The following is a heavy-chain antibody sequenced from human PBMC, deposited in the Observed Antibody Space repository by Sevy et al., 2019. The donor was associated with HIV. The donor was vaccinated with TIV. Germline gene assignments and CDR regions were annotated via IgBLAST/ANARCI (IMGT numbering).Heavy chain of an antibody. CDR2: TSAYNGNT. CDR3: ARDRNNYDSSGYPKGMDV. D-gene: IGHD3-22*01. Sequence: ASVKVSCKASGYTFTRYGITWVRQAPGQGLEWMGWTSAYNGNTNYAQKVQDRVTMTTDMSTSTAYMELRSLKSDDTVMYYCARDRNNYDSSGYPKGMDVWGQGTTVTVSS. V-gene: IGHV1-18*01. CDR1: GYTFTRYG. J-gene: IGHJ6*02.